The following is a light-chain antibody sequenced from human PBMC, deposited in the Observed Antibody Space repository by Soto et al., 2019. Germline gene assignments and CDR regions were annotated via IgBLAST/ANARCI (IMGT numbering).Light chain of an antibody. CDR2: EVN. CDR3: SSYAGSNTDYV. V-gene: IGLV2-8*01. Sequence: QSVLTQPPSASGSPGQSVTISCTGTSSDVGGYNYVSWYQQHPGKVPKLMIYEVNKRPSGVPDRFSGSKSGNTASLTVSGLQAEDAADYYCSSYAGSNTDYVFGTGTKLTVL. CDR1: SSDVGGYNY. J-gene: IGLJ1*01.